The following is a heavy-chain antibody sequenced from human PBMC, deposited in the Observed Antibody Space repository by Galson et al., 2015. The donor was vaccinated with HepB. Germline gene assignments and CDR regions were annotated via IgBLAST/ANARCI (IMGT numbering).Heavy chain of an antibody. D-gene: IGHD3-10*01. Sequence: SLRLSCAASGFTFSNYDMSWVRQAPGKGLEWVSAITASGAYANYADSVKGLFTISRDTYNNTQFLQMSSLGAEDTAVYYCAKRLWESSGNFDYWGQGTLVTVSS. V-gene: IGHV3-23*01. J-gene: IGHJ4*02. CDR1: GFTFSNYD. CDR2: ITASGAYA. CDR3: AKRLWESSGNFDY.